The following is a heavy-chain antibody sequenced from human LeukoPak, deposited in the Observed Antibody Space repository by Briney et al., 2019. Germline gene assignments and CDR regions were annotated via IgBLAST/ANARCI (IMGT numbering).Heavy chain of an antibody. CDR2: INPNSGGT. D-gene: IGHD3-22*01. J-gene: IGHJ4*02. CDR3: ARIWYYYDSSGYYY. Sequence: ASVKVSCKASGYTFTGYYMHWVRQAPGQGLEWMGWINPNSGGTNYAQKFQGRVTMTRDTSISTAYMELSRLRSDDTAVYYCARIWYYYDSSGYYYWGQGTLVTVSS. V-gene: IGHV1-2*02. CDR1: GYTFTGYY.